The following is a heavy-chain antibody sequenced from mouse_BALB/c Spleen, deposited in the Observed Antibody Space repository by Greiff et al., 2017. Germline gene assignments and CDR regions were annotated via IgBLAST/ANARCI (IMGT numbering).Heavy chain of an antibody. CDR1: GFTFSSYA. CDR2: ISSGGST. V-gene: IGHV5-6-5*01. D-gene: IGHD2-2*01. J-gene: IGHJ4*01. CDR3: ARVYGYDGAMDY. Sequence: EVQGVESGGGLVKPGGSLKLSCAASGFTFSSYAMSWVRQTPEKRLEWVASISSGGSTYYPDSVKGRFTISRDNARNILYLQMSSLRSEDTAMYYCARVYGYDGAMDYWGQGTSVTVSS.